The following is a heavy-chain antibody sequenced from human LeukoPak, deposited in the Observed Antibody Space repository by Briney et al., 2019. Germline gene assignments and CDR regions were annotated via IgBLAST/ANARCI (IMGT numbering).Heavy chain of an antibody. Sequence: GESLQISCKGSGYSFTSYWIGWVRQMPGKGLEGMGIIYPGDSDTRYSPSFQGQVTISADKTISTAYLQRSSLKASDTVMYYCARLSKYQLSPPDYWGRGTLVTVSS. V-gene: IGHV5-51*01. CDR1: GYSFTSYW. CDR2: IYPGDSDT. CDR3: ARLSKYQLSPPDY. D-gene: IGHD2-2*01. J-gene: IGHJ4*02.